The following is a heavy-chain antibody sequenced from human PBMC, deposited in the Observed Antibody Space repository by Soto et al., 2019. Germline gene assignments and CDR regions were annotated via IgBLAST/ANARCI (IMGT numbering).Heavy chain of an antibody. CDR3: AKPRTYYDFWSGYYGLGGCFDY. Sequence: EVQLVESGGGLVQPGRSLRLSCAASGFTFDDYAMHWVRQAPGKGLEWVSGISWNSGRIGYADYVKGRFTISRDNDKNSLYLQMNSLRAEDTALYYCAKPRTYYDFWSGYYGLGGCFDYWGQGTLVTVSS. V-gene: IGHV3-9*01. J-gene: IGHJ4*02. D-gene: IGHD3-3*01. CDR2: ISWNSGRI. CDR1: GFTFDDYA.